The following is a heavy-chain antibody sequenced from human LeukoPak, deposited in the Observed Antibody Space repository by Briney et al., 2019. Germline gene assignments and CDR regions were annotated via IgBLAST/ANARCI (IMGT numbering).Heavy chain of an antibody. CDR3: ARRIAARSWFDP. Sequence: SETLSLTCAVYGGSFSGYYWSWIRQPPGKGLEWIGEINHSGSTNYNPSLQSRVTISVDTSKNQFSLKLSSVTAADTAVYYCARRIAARSWFDPWGQGTLVTVSS. J-gene: IGHJ5*02. D-gene: IGHD6-6*01. CDR2: INHSGST. CDR1: GGSFSGYY. V-gene: IGHV4-34*01.